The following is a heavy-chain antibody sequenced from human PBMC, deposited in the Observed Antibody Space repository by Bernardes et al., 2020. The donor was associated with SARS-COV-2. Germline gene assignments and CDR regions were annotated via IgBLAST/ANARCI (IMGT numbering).Heavy chain of an antibody. J-gene: IGHJ4*02. CDR3: SKDLKPDASWNFDD. D-gene: IGHD2-2*01. Sequence: GGSLRLSCATSGFTFSSYAMNWVRQAPGKGPEWVSGVVGDGSQIFYADSVKGRFTISRDNSNNILYLQMNNLRAEDTAIYYCSKDLKPDASWNFDDWGQGTLVTVSS. V-gene: IGHV3-23*01. CDR2: VVGDGSQI. CDR1: GFTFSSYA.